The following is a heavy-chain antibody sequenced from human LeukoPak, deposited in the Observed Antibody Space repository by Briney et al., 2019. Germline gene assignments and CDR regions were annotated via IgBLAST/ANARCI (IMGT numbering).Heavy chain of an antibody. CDR3: AREYYGSGTKPIDY. CDR2: INHSGST. CDR1: GGSFSGYY. D-gene: IGHD3-10*01. V-gene: IGHV4-34*01. Sequence: SETLSLTCAVYGGSFSGYYWSWIRQPPGKGLEWIGEINHSGSTNYNPSLKSRVTISVDTSKNQFSLKLSSATAADTAVYYCAREYYGSGTKPIDYWGQGTLVTVSS. J-gene: IGHJ4*02.